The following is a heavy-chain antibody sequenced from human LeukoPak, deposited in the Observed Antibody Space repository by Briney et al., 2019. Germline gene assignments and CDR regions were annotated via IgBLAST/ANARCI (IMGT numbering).Heavy chain of an antibody. CDR3: ARMGYSSGWLG. J-gene: IGHJ4*02. V-gene: IGHV3-48*01. CDR2: ITRNSSTR. CDR1: GFTFSSYS. D-gene: IGHD6-19*01. Sequence: TGGSLRLSCAASGFTFSSYSMNWVRQAPGKGLEWVSYITRNSSTRYYADSVKGRFTISRDNAKNSLYLQMNSLRAEDTAVYYCARMGYSSGWLGWGQGTLVTVSS.